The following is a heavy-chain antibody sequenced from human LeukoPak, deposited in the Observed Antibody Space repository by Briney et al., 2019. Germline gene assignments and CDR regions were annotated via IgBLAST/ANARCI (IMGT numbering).Heavy chain of an antibody. V-gene: IGHV4-59*01. CDR1: GGSISSYY. Sequence: ASETLSLTCTVSGGSISSYYWSWIRQPPGKGRGGIGYIYYSGSTNYNPSLKSRVTISVDTSKNQFSLKLSSVTAADTAVYYCARAGVRGVIKYNWFDPWGQGTLVTVSS. J-gene: IGHJ5*02. CDR2: IYYSGST. CDR3: ARAGVRGVIKYNWFDP. D-gene: IGHD3-10*01.